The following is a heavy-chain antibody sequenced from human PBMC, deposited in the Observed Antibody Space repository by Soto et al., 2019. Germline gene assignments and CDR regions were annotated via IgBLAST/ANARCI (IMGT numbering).Heavy chain of an antibody. CDR1: GFTFNTYN. J-gene: IGHJ6*02. Sequence: PGGSLRLSCAASGFTFNTYNMNWVRQAPGKGLEWVSYISDSSSTIHYADSVKGRFTISRDNAKNSLYLQMNSLRAEDTAVYYCILKSYSETLDVWGQGTTVTVSS. CDR3: ILKSYSETLDV. V-gene: IGHV3-48*01. D-gene: IGHD3-22*01. CDR2: ISDSSSTI.